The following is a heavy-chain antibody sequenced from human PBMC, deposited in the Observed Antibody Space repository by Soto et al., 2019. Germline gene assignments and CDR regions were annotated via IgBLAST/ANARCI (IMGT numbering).Heavy chain of an antibody. Sequence: QVQLVQSGPDVKKPGASVKVSCTASGYTFSNYGITWVRQAPGQGLEWMAWITASDGSTNYARDIQGRLTLTRYTSTSTAYMELRSLRSDDTAVYYCARGAACSSASCYDNFHYGLAVWGQGTTVIVSS. V-gene: IGHV1-18*01. D-gene: IGHD2-2*01. CDR2: ITASDGST. CDR1: GYTFSNYG. J-gene: IGHJ6*02. CDR3: ARGAACSSASCYDNFHYGLAV.